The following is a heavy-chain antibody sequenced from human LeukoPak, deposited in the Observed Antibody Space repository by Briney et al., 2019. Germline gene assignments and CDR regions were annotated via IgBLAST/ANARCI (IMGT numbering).Heavy chain of an antibody. V-gene: IGHV1-18*01. CDR1: GGTFSSYA. CDR2: ISAYNGNT. J-gene: IGHJ3*02. CDR3: ARGRGAFDI. Sequence: ASVKASGKASGGTFSSYAISGGRQAPGQGLEWMGWISAYNGNTNYAQKLQGRVTMTTDTSTSTAYMELRSLRSDDTAVYYCARGRGAFDIWGQGTMVTVSS. D-gene: IGHD5-24*01.